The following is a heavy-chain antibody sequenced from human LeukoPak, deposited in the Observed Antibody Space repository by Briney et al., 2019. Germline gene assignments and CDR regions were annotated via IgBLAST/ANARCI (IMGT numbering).Heavy chain of an antibody. CDR1: GFTFSSFD. D-gene: IGHD3-22*01. J-gene: IGHJ1*01. CDR3: ATITSMRVVLIS. CDR2: ISVSATNT. V-gene: IGHV3-23*01. Sequence: QPGGSLRLSCAASGFTFSSFDMTWVRQAPGKGLEWVSTISVSATNTYYADSVKGRFTISRDNSKNTLYLQTNSLRADDTAVYYCATITSMRVVLISWGQGTLVTVSS.